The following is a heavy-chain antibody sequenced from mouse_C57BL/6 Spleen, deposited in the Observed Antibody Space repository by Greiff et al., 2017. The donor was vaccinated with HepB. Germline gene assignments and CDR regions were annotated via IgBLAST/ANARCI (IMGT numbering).Heavy chain of an antibody. V-gene: IGHV10-1*01. CDR3: VRLSYGGNSFDY. D-gene: IGHD1-1*02. Sequence: EVQLVESGGGLVQPKGSLKLSCAASGFSFNTYAMNWVRQAPGKGLEWVARIRSKSNNYATYYADSVKDRFTISRDDSESMLYLQMNNLKTEDTAMYYCVRLSYGGNSFDYWGQGTTLTVSS. CDR1: GFSFNTYA. J-gene: IGHJ2*01. CDR2: IRSKSNNYAT.